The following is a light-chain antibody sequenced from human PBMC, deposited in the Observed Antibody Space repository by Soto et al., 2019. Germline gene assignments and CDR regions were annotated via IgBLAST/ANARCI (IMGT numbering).Light chain of an antibody. Sequence: DIQMTQSPSSVSASVGDRVTITCRASQGISSWLAWYQQKPGKAPKLLIYAASSLQSGVPSRLSGSGSGTDFTLTISRLEPEDFAVYYCQQYGSSPITFGQGTRLEIK. CDR2: AAS. J-gene: IGKJ5*01. CDR1: QGISSW. V-gene: IGKV1-12*01. CDR3: QQYGSSPIT.